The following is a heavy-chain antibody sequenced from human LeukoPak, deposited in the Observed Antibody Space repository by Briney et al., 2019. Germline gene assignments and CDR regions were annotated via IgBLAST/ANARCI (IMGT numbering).Heavy chain of an antibody. CDR1: GGSISSSSYY. Sequence: PSETLSLTCTVSGGSISSSSYYWGWIRQPPGKGLEWIGSIYYSGRTYYNPSLKSRVTISVDTSKNQFSLKLSSVTAADTAVYYCARPVAYCGGDCYSGDAFDIWGQGTMVTVSS. CDR2: IYYSGRT. CDR3: ARPVAYCGGDCYSGDAFDI. V-gene: IGHV4-39*01. J-gene: IGHJ3*02. D-gene: IGHD2-21*01.